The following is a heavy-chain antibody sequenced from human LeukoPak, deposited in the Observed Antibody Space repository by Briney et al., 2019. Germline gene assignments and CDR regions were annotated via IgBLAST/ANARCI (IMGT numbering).Heavy chain of an antibody. D-gene: IGHD6-6*01. V-gene: IGHV4-4*07. J-gene: IGHJ6*02. CDR2: LYTSGNTNWNT. Sequence: PSETLSLTCTVSGASISSNCWSWIRQPAGKGLEWIGRLYTSGNTNWNTNYKPYLKSRVTMSVDTSKNQFSLKLSSVTAADTAVYYCARQQSIGGYYGMDVWGQGTTVTVSS. CDR1: GASISSNC. CDR3: ARQQSIGGYYGMDV.